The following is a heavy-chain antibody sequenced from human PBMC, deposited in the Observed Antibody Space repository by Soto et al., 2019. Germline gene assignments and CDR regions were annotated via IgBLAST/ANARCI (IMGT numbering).Heavy chain of an antibody. D-gene: IGHD4-4*01. Sequence: QVQLVESGGGVVQPGRTLRLSCAASGFTFSSYAMHWVRQAPGKGLEWVAVISYDGSSKYYADFVKGRFTISRDNSKSTLYLQMNSLRVEDAALYYCAKSQTTGTTSDYWGQGTLVTVS. V-gene: IGHV3-30-3*02. J-gene: IGHJ4*02. CDR2: ISYDGSSK. CDR1: GFTFSSYA. CDR3: AKSQTTGTTSDY.